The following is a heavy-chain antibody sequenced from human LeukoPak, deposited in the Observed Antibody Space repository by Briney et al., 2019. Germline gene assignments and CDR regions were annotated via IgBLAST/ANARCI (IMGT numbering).Heavy chain of an antibody. CDR1: RFTFSSYS. J-gene: IGHJ4*02. V-gene: IGHV3-21*01. D-gene: IGHD2-2*02. CDR2: INSDSSHI. CDR3: ARGPIPDY. Sequence: PGGSLRLSCAASRFTFSSYSMNWVRQAPGKGLEWVSSINSDSSHIYYADSVKGRFTISRDNAKNSLYLQTNGLRAEDTAVYYCARGPIPDYWGQGTLVTVSS.